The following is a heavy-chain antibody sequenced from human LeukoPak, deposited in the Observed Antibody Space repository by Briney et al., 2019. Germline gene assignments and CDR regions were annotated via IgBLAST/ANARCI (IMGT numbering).Heavy chain of an antibody. J-gene: IGHJ6*03. V-gene: IGHV3-23*01. D-gene: IGHD3-3*01. CDR1: GFTFSSYA. CDR2: ISGSGGST. Sequence: GGSLRLSCAASGFTFSSYAMSWVRQAPGKGLEWVSAISGSGGSTYYADSVKGRFTISRDNSKNTLYLQMNSLRAEDTAVYYCAKGNGSYDFWSGYHRGYYYYYMDVWGKGTTVTVSS. CDR3: AKGNGSYDFWSGYHRGYYYYYMDV.